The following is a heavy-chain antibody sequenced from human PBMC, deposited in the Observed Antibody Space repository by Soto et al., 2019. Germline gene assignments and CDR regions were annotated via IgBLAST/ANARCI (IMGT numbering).Heavy chain of an antibody. Sequence: SGGSLRLSCAASGFTFSSYAMSWVRQAPGKGLEWVSAISGSGGSTYYADSVKGRFTISRDNSKNTLYLQMNSLRAEDTAVYYCACQGGIVVVPAAPRGAFDIWGQGTMVTVSS. J-gene: IGHJ3*02. CDR2: ISGSGGST. V-gene: IGHV3-23*01. D-gene: IGHD2-2*01. CDR1: GFTFSSYA. CDR3: ACQGGIVVVPAAPRGAFDI.